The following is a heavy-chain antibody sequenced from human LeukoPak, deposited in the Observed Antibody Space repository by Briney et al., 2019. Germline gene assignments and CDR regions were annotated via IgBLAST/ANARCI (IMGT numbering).Heavy chain of an antibody. D-gene: IGHD3-10*01. Sequence: PGGSLRLSCEGSGFTFSNCWMGWVRQAPGKGLEWVANINPDGSDTTYVDSVKGRFIISRDNAKKSLLLQMNSLRVEETSVYYCVRWGVEAGMDCWGQGSLVTVSS. J-gene: IGHJ4*02. V-gene: IGHV3-7*01. CDR3: VRWGVEAGMDC. CDR2: INPDGSDT. CDR1: GFTFSNCW.